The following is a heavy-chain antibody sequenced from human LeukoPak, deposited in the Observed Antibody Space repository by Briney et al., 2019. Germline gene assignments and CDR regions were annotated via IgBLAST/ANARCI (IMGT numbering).Heavy chain of an antibody. CDR3: AKGFAIAPDAFDI. J-gene: IGHJ3*02. V-gene: IGHV3-23*01. D-gene: IGHD3-22*01. Sequence: GGSLRLSCAASGFTFSSYAMSWVRQAPGKGLEWVSAISGSGGSTYYADSVKGRFTISRDNSENTLYLQMNSLRAEDTAVYYCAKGFAIAPDAFDIWGQGTMVTVSS. CDR2: ISGSGGST. CDR1: GFTFSSYA.